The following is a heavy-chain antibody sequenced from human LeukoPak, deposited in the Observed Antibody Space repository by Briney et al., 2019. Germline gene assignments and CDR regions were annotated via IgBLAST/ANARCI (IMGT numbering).Heavy chain of an antibody. Sequence: GGSLRLSCAVSGFTFSDYYMSWIRQAPGKGLEWVSYISSGGSTISHADSVKGRFTISRDNAKNSLYLQMNSLRAEDTAVYYCARVGPGRYCSGGSCYSDYWGQGTLVAVSS. J-gene: IGHJ4*02. CDR1: GFTFSDYY. D-gene: IGHD2-15*01. V-gene: IGHV3-11*04. CDR3: ARVGPGRYCSGGSCYSDY. CDR2: ISSGGSTI.